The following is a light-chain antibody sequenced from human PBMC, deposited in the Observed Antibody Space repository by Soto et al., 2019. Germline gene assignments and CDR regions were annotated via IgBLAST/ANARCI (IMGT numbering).Light chain of an antibody. CDR1: QSISNS. CDR3: KQYNSVPPRT. J-gene: IGKJ2*01. V-gene: IGKV3-15*01. Sequence: EIVMTQSPASLSVSPGETATLSCRASQSISNSLAWYQQKPVQAPSLLIYGAPTRATGIPAMFSGSGSGTEFTLTISSLQSEDSALYCCKQYNSVPPRTFGQGTKLEIK. CDR2: GAP.